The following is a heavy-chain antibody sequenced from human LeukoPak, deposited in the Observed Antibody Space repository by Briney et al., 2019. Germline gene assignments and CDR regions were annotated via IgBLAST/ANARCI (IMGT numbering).Heavy chain of an antibody. J-gene: IGHJ4*02. D-gene: IGHD3-9*01. CDR1: GFTFSSYA. CDR3: AKIPSGGILTGCYHHPCY. Sequence: PGGSLRLSCAASGFTFSSYAMHWVRQAPGKGLEWVAVISYDGSNKYYADSVKGRFTISRDNSKNTLYLQMNSLRAEDTAVYYCAKIPSGGILTGCYHHPCYWGQGTLVTVSS. V-gene: IGHV3-30*04. CDR2: ISYDGSNK.